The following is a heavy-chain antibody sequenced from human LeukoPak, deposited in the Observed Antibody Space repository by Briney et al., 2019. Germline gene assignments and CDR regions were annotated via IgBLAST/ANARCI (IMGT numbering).Heavy chain of an antibody. CDR3: SKRSGNYYYYYMDV. D-gene: IGHD1-26*01. J-gene: IGHJ6*03. V-gene: IGHV3-23*01. CDR1: GFTFSSYA. Sequence: PGGSLRLSCAASGFTFSSYAMSWVRQAPGKGLEWVSAISGSGGSTYYADSVKGRFTISRDNSKNTLYLQMNSLRAEDTAVYYCSKRSGNYYYYYMDVWGKGTTVTVYS. CDR2: ISGSGGST.